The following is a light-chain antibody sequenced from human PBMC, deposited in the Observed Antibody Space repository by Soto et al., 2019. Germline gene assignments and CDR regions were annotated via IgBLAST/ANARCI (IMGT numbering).Light chain of an antibody. V-gene: IGLV3-9*01. CDR1: NIGSQN. J-gene: IGLJ3*02. CDR3: QVWDHTAGGV. Sequence: SSELTQALSVSVALGQTARITCVDYNIGSQNVNWYQQKPGQAPVLVIYRDAKRPSGVPERFSGSNSLNTATLTISRAQVGDEADYYCQVWDHTAGGVFGGGTKLTVL. CDR2: RDA.